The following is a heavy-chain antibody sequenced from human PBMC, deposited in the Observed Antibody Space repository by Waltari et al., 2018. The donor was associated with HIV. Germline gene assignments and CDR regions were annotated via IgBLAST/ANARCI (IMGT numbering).Heavy chain of an antibody. V-gene: IGHV3-23*01. Sequence: EVQLLESGGGLVQPGGSLRPSCTDSDLAFGNSGITWVRQAPGTGLDCVSGIGGGGETDYADSVKGRFTISIDNSKNTLYLQMNSLRVEDTALYSCIKDHIERNSVWDYFQDWGQGTLVTVSS. CDR3: IKDHIERNSVWDYFQD. J-gene: IGHJ1*01. D-gene: IGHD1-26*01. CDR2: IGGGGET. CDR1: DLAFGNSG.